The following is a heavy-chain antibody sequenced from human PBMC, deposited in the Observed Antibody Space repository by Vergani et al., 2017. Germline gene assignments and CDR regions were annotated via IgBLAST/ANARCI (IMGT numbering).Heavy chain of an antibody. CDR3: AKDIGYCSSTSCYTGDYYYYYMDV. Sequence: QVQLVQSGAEVKKPGASVKVSCKASGGTFSSYAISWVRQAPGQGLEWMGRIIPILGIANYAQKFQGRVTITADKSTSTAYMELSSLRAEDTAVYYCAKDIGYCSSTSCYTGDYYYYYMDVWGKGTTVTVSS. D-gene: IGHD2-2*02. CDR1: GGTFSSYA. V-gene: IGHV1-69*04. J-gene: IGHJ6*03. CDR2: IIPILGIA.